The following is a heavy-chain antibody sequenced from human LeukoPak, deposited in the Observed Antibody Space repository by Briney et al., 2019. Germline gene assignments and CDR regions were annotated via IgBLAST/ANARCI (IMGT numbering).Heavy chain of an antibody. Sequence: GGSLRLSCAASGFSFSNYGMHWVRQAPGKGLEWVALISSDGSYKNYADSVKGRFTISRDDSKNTLSLQLNSLRAEDTAVFYCAKAHDRNGIDHWGQGTLVTVSS. J-gene: IGHJ4*02. CDR3: AKAHDRNGIDH. CDR2: ISSDGSYK. D-gene: IGHD3-22*01. V-gene: IGHV3-30*18. CDR1: GFSFSNYG.